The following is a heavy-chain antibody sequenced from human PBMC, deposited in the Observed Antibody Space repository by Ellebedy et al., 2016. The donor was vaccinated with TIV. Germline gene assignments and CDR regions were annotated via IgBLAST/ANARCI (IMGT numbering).Heavy chain of an antibody. Sequence: PGGSLRLSCAASGFTFSSYAMSWVRQAPGKGLEWVSGISCNGGSTYYADSVKGRFTISRDNSKNTLYLQMNSLRAEDTAVYYCAKVGIMIVMGYGMDVWGQGTTVTVSS. CDR3: AKVGIMIVMGYGMDV. V-gene: IGHV3-23*01. J-gene: IGHJ6*02. CDR1: GFTFSSYA. D-gene: IGHD3-22*01. CDR2: ISCNGGST.